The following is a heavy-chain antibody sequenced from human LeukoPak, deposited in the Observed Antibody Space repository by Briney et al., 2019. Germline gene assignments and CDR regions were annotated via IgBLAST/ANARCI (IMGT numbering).Heavy chain of an antibody. CDR3: ARDPGAYDSSGYSLGYYYGMNV. V-gene: IGHV3-66*01. J-gene: IGHJ6*02. D-gene: IGHD3-22*01. Sequence: GGSLRLSCAASGFXVSSNCINWVRQAPGKGLEWVSVIYSGGTTYYADSVKGRFTISRDNSKKTMYLQMNSLRADDTAVYYYARDPGAYDSSGYSLGYYYGMNVWGQGTTVSVSS. CDR1: GFXVSSNC. CDR2: IYSGGTT.